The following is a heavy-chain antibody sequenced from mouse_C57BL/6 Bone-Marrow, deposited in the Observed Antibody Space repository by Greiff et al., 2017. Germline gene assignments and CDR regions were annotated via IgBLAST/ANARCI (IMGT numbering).Heavy chain of an antibody. D-gene: IGHD1-1*01. Sequence: VQLQQPGAELVTPGASVKLSCKASGYTFTSYWITWVTQSPGQGLEWIGVIYPGSGSTHYNEKFKSKATLTVDTSSSTAYMQLSSLTSEDSAVYYWARDDGSSYEDYWGQVTTLTVSS. J-gene: IGHJ2*01. CDR3: ARDDGSSYEDY. CDR1: GYTFTSYW. CDR2: IYPGSGST. V-gene: IGHV1-55*01.